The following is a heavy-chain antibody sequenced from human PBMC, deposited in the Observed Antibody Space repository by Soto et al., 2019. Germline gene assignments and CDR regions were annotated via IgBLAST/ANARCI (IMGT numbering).Heavy chain of an antibody. CDR1: GGSFSGYY. CDR3: ARVGLSHPDYYYYGMDV. CDR2: INHSGST. V-gene: IGHV4-34*01. D-gene: IGHD1-26*01. Sequence: PSETLSLTCAVYGGSFSGYYWSWIRQPPGKGLEWIGEINHSGSTNYNPSLKSRVTISVDTSKNQFSLKLSSVTAADTAVYYCARVGLSHPDYYYYGMDVWGQGTTVTVSS. J-gene: IGHJ6*02.